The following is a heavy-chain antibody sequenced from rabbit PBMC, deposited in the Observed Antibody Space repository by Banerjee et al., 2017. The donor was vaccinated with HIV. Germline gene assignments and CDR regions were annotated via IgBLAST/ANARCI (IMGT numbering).Heavy chain of an antibody. CDR2: IYTGDGNT. J-gene: IGHJ3*01. D-gene: IGHD4-1*01. Sequence: QSLEESGGDLVKPGASLTLTCTASGFSFSSNYYMCWIRQAPGKGLEWIACIYTGDGNTYYAIWVNVRFTISRDNAQNTLYLQLNSLTAADTATYFCVRDSSGWGADLWGQGTLVTVS. CDR3: VRDSSGWGADL. CDR1: GFSFSSNYY. V-gene: IGHV1S40*01.